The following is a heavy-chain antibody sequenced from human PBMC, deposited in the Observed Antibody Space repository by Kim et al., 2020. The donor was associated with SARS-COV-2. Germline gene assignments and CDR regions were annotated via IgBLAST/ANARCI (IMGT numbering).Heavy chain of an antibody. D-gene: IGHD6-19*01. CDR3: ARDRQSSGAPRGWFDP. Sequence: ASVKVSCKASGYTFTSYYMHWVRQAPGQGLEWMGIINPSGGSTSYAQKFQGRVTMTRDTSTSTVYMELSSLRSEDTAVYYCARDRQSSGAPRGWFDPWGQGTLVTVSS. J-gene: IGHJ5*02. CDR2: INPSGGST. CDR1: GYTFTSYY. V-gene: IGHV1-46*01.